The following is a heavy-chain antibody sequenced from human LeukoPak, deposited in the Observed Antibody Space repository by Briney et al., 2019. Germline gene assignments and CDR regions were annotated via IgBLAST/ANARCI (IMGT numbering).Heavy chain of an antibody. Sequence: SETLSLTCTVSGGSTNDYYWTWIRQAPGKGLEWIGYISNSGTTDYNPSLKSRVTMSVDTSNNEFSLRLTSVTAADTAMHYCAGVVRGAVTSNCFDPWGQGTLVTVSS. V-gene: IGHV4-59*01. D-gene: IGHD4-17*01. CDR1: GGSTNDYY. CDR3: AGVVRGAVTSNCFDP. CDR2: ISNSGTT. J-gene: IGHJ5*02.